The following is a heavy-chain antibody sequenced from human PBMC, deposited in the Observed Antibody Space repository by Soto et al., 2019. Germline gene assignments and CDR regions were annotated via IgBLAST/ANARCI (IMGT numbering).Heavy chain of an antibody. CDR3: ARHYFGDCWYFDL. J-gene: IGHJ2*01. V-gene: IGHV1-69*08. CDR2: IIPALGTA. D-gene: IGHD4-17*01. Sequence: QDQLVQSGAEVKKPGSSVKVSCKASGGTFSSHTFSWVRQAPGQGLEWMGRIIPALGTATYAQKFQGKVTITADESATTVYMELNSLRSEDTAVYYCARHYFGDCWYFDLWGRGTLVTVSS. CDR1: GGTFSSHT.